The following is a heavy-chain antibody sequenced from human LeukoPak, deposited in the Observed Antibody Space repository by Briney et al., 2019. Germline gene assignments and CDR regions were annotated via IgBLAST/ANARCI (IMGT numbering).Heavy chain of an antibody. CDR3: ARGTVSGSYYKSSFYFDY. CDR1: GGSISSYY. D-gene: IGHD3-10*01. V-gene: IGHV4-59*01. Sequence: PSETLSLTCTVSGGSISSYYWSWIRQPPGKGLEWIGYIYYSGSTNYNPSLKSRVTISVDTSKSQFSLKLSSVTAADTAVYYCARGTVSGSYYKSSFYFDYWGQGTLVTVSS. J-gene: IGHJ4*02. CDR2: IYYSGST.